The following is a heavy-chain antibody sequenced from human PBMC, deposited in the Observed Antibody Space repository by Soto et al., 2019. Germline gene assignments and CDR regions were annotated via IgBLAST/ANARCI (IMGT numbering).Heavy chain of an antibody. V-gene: IGHV3-73*01. D-gene: IGHD2-2*03. J-gene: IGHJ5*02. CDR2: IGSKGETYAT. CDR3: AKEGPPRLDIVLVPAASRLDP. CDR1: GFTFGASN. Sequence: GGSLRLSCAASGFTFGASNLQWVRQASGKGLEWLGRIGSKGETYATTYAASVKGRFTISRDNSKNTLYLQMNSLRAEDTAVYYCAKEGPPRLDIVLVPAASRLDPWGQGTLVTVSS.